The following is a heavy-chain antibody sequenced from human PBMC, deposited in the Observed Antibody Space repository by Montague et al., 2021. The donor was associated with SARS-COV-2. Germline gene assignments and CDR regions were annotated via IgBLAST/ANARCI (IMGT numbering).Heavy chain of an antibody. D-gene: IGHD3-9*01. J-gene: IGHJ4*02. V-gene: IGHV4-34*01. CDR2: INRSGGT. CDR1: TGSLNAHY. Sequence: SETLSLTCTVSTGSLNAHYCTWISQSQGKGLEWIGEINRSGGTNYSPSLKSRVPMSRDSSRNQFSLRLTSVTAADSGIYYCARASLTDHFRIRGKSLDSWGPGTPVTVSS. CDR3: ARASLTDHFRIRGKSLDS.